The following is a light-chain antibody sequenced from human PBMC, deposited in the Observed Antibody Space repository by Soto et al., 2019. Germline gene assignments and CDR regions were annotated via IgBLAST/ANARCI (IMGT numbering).Light chain of an antibody. CDR2: VGS. CDR3: MQALQTPYT. J-gene: IGKJ2*01. Sequence: IVMTQSPVSLPVTTGEPASISCKSRQSLLHTNVYNYLDWYLQKPAQYPPLLLYVGSNRASGGRDRFRGSGPGTDFTLKIRTVEAEDVCVYYCMQALQTPYTSGQGTMLEIK. V-gene: IGKV2-28*01. CDR1: QSLLHTNVYNY.